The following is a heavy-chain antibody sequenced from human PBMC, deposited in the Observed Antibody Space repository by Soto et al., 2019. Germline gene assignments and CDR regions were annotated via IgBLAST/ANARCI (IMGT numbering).Heavy chain of an antibody. Sequence: SETLSLTCAVYGGSFSGYYWSWIRQPPGKGLEWIGYIYYTGSTNYNPSLKSRVTISVDTSKNQLSLKLNSVTAADTAAYYCARAWDASGTYYSYYFDYWGQGALVTVSS. V-gene: IGHV4-59*01. CDR3: ARAWDASGTYYSYYFDY. D-gene: IGHD3-10*01. J-gene: IGHJ4*02. CDR2: IYYTGST. CDR1: GGSFSGYY.